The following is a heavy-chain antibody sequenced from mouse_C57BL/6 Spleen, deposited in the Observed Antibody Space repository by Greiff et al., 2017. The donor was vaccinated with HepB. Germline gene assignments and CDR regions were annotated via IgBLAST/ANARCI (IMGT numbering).Heavy chain of an antibody. Sequence: VQLQQSGAELVRPGASVTLSCKASGYTFTDYEMHWVKQTPVHGLEWIGAIDPETGGTAYNQKFKGKAILTADKSSSTAYMELRSLTSEDSAVYYCTKRLRRGYAMDYWGQGTSVTVSS. V-gene: IGHV1-15*01. J-gene: IGHJ4*01. D-gene: IGHD2-4*01. CDR3: TKRLRRGYAMDY. CDR1: GYTFTDYE. CDR2: IDPETGGT.